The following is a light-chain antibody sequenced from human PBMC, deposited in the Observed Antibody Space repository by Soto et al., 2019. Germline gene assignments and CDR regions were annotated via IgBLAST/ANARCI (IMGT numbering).Light chain of an antibody. CDR2: EVS. CDR3: HSYPRSNPLL. CDR1: SSDVGDYNF. V-gene: IGLV2-14*01. J-gene: IGLJ3*02. Sequence: QSALTQPASVSGSPGQSITISCTGTSSDVGDYNFVSWYQQHPGKAPKLIIYEVSYRPSGVSYRFSASKSGNTASLTISGLQPEDEADYYFHSYPRSNPLLFGGGTKLTVL.